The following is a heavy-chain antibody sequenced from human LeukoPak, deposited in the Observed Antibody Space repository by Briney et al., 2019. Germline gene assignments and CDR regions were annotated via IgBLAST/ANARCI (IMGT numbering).Heavy chain of an antibody. CDR1: GGSISSYY. CDR2: IYYSGST. Sequence: SETLSLTCTVSGGSISSYYWSWIRQPPGKGLEWIGYIYYSGSTNYNPTLKSRVTISVDTSKNQFSLKLSSVTAADTAVYYCARALGAIDDYWGQGTLVTVSS. V-gene: IGHV4-59*01. J-gene: IGHJ4*02. CDR3: ARALGAIDDY. D-gene: IGHD1-26*01.